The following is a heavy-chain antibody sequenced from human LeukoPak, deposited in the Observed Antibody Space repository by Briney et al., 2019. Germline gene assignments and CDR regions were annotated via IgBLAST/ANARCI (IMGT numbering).Heavy chain of an antibody. CDR3: ARGPLYCSDTSCYSNWFDP. CDR2: IHPNSGGT. Sequence: ASVKVSCKASGYTFTGYYMHWVRQAPGQGLEWMGWIHPNSGGTNFAQKFQGRVTMTRDTSISTAYMELSSLRSDDTAVYYCARGPLYCSDTSCYSNWFDPWGQGTLVTVSS. V-gene: IGHV1-2*02. D-gene: IGHD2-2*02. CDR1: GYTFTGYY. J-gene: IGHJ5*02.